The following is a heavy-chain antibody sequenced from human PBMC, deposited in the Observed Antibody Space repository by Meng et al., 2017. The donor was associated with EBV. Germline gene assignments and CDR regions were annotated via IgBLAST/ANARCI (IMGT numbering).Heavy chain of an antibody. V-gene: IGHV1-69*01. CDR2: FLPRLGAP. CDR3: ASESGRGYTPDY. J-gene: IGHJ4*02. Sequence: QVQLGKSASGVKSPGSSVKGSCKTSGGPFRYYAISWVRQAPGQGLEWLGGFLPRLGAPNYAQKFHGRVKITADESTSTHYMDLSSLRSEDTAIYYCASESGRGYTPDYWGQGTLVTVSS. CDR1: GGPFRYYA. D-gene: IGHD3-10*01.